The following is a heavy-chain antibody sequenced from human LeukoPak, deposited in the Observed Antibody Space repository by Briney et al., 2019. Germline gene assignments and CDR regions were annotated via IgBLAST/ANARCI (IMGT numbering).Heavy chain of an antibody. CDR2: IYHSGST. CDR1: GGSISSGDYS. CDR3: ARVGDYYDSSGYNEWFDP. Sequence: PSQTLSLTCAVSGGSISSGDYSWSWIRQPPGKGLEWIGYIYHSGSTYYNPSLKSRVTISVDRSKNQFSLKLSSVTAADTAVYYCARVGDYYDSSGYNEWFDPWGQGTLVTVSS. J-gene: IGHJ5*02. V-gene: IGHV4-30-2*01. D-gene: IGHD3-22*01.